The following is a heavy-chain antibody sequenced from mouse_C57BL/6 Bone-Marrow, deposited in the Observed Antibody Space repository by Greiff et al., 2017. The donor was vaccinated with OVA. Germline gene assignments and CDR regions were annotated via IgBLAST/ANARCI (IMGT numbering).Heavy chain of an antibody. CDR3: ARTLYYYGSSYPFAY. Sequence: VQLVESGAELARPGASVKLSCKASGYTFTSYGISWVKQRTGQGLEWIGEIYPRSGNTYYNEKFKGKATLTADKSSSTAYMELRSLTSEDSAVYFCARTLYYYGSSYPFAYWGQGTLVTVSA. CDR2: IYPRSGNT. D-gene: IGHD1-1*01. CDR1: GYTFTSYG. J-gene: IGHJ3*01. V-gene: IGHV1-81*01.